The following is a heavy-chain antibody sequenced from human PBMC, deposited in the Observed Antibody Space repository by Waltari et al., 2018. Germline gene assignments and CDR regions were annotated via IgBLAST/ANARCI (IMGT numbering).Heavy chain of an antibody. V-gene: IGHV1-3*01. J-gene: IGHJ6*02. D-gene: IGHD4-4*01. CDR2: INAGNGNT. CDR1: GYTFTSYA. CDR3: ARWMVGVTTRVIDYYYYGMDV. Sequence: QVQLVQSGAEVKKPGASVKVSCKASGYTFTSYAMHWVRQAPGQRLEWMGWINAGNGNTKYSQKVQGRVTITRDASAGTGYMELSSLRSEDTAVDYCARWMVGVTTRVIDYYYYGMDVWGQGTTVTVSS.